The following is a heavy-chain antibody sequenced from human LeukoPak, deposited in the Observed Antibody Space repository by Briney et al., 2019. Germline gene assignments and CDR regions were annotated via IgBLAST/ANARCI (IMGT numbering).Heavy chain of an antibody. CDR3: ARDLHRDPLDD. CDR2: ISYDGSNK. J-gene: IGHJ4*02. Sequence: GGSLRLSCAASGFTFSSYGMHWVRQAPGKGLEWVAVISYDGSNKYYADSVKGRFTISRDNSKNTLYLQMNSLRAEDTAVYYCARDLHRDPLDDWGQGTLVTVSS. D-gene: IGHD4-11*01. V-gene: IGHV3-30*03. CDR1: GFTFSSYG.